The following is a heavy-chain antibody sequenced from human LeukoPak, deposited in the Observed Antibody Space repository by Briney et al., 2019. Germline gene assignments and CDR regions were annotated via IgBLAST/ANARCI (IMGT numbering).Heavy chain of an antibody. Sequence: ASVMVCSTACGYTFTIYAMHWVGRARGQGHAWMGWINAGNGNTKYSQKFQGRVTITRDTSASTAYMELSSLRSEDTAVYYCARDCASGGSCYSNFDYWGQGTLVTVSS. CDR2: INAGNGNT. CDR1: GYTFTIYA. J-gene: IGHJ4*02. D-gene: IGHD2-15*01. CDR3: ARDCASGGSCYSNFDY. V-gene: IGHV1-3*01.